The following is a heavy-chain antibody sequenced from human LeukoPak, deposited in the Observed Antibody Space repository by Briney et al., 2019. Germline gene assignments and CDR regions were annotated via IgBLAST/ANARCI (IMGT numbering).Heavy chain of an antibody. Sequence: PGGSLRLSCAASGFPFSDDWMSWVRQAPGKGLEWVARIKKKGDGGTTDYGGPVKGRFTISRDDSKNMLYLEMNNLKIEDTAVYYCTPVTMVRDYDYWGQGTLVTVSS. CDR1: GFPFSDDW. D-gene: IGHD3-10*01. J-gene: IGHJ4*02. CDR2: IKKKGDGGTT. V-gene: IGHV3-15*01. CDR3: TPVTMVRDYDY.